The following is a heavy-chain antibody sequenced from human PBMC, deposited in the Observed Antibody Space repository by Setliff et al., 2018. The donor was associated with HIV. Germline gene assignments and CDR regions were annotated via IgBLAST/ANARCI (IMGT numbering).Heavy chain of an antibody. CDR1: GYTFTSYD. D-gene: IGHD6-19*01. Sequence: ASVKVSCKASGYTFTSYDINWVRQAPGQGLEWMGRIIPSSGGTNYAQKFQGRVTMTRDTSISTAYMELTSLTSEDTAVYYCAREPSGWYFKDNWFDPWGQGTLVTVS. CDR3: AREPSGWYFKDNWFDP. V-gene: IGHV1-2*06. J-gene: IGHJ5*02. CDR2: IIPSSGGT.